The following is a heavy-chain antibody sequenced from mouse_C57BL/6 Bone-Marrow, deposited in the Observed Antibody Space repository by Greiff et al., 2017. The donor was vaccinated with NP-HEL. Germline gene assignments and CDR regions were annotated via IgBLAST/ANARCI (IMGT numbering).Heavy chain of an antibody. CDR3: ERPYYYAMDY. Sequence: EVHLVESGGGLVKPGGSLKLSCAASGFTFSDYGMHWVRQAPEKGLEWVAYISSGSSTIYYADTVKGRFTISRDNAKNTLFLQMTSLRSEDTAMYYCERPYYYAMDYWGQGTSVTVSA. J-gene: IGHJ4*01. V-gene: IGHV5-17*01. CDR1: GFTFSDYG. CDR2: ISSGSSTI.